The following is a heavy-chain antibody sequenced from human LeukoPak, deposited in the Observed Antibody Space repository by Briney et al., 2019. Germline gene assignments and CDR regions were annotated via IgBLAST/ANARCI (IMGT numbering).Heavy chain of an antibody. J-gene: IGHJ5*02. CDR3: ARPRLGP. CDR2: IYYSGST. V-gene: IGHV4-59*05. CDR1: GGSISSYY. D-gene: IGHD3-16*01. Sequence: SETLSLTCTVSGGSISSYYWSWIRQPPGKGLEWIGSIYYSGSTYYSPSLKSRATISVDTSQNQFSLKLSSVTAADTAVYYCARPRLGPWGQGTLVTVSS.